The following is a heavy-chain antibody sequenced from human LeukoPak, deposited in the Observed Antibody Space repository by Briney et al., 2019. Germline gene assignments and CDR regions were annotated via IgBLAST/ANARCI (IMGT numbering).Heavy chain of an antibody. J-gene: IGHJ2*01. CDR3: ARVPKYFDL. V-gene: IGHV4-34*01. CDR2: INHSRST. CDR1: GGSFSGFY. Sequence: SETLSLTCAVYGGSFSGFYWTSIRQPPGKGLEWIGQINHSRSTHYNPSLKSRVTISVDTSKNQFSLKLSSVTAADTAVYYCARVPKYFDLWGRGTLVTVSS.